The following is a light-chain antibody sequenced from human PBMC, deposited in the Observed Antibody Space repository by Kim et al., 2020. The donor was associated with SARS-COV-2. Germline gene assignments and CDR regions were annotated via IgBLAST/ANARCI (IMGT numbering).Light chain of an antibody. CDR1: QDIRNN. V-gene: IGKV1-33*01. CDR2: DVS. Sequence: ASVGERVTITGEASQDIRNNLNWYQKKPGKAPRLLIYDVSRLETGVPSRFSGSGSGTDFTFTITGLQPEDIATYYCQQFENLPLTFGGGTKVDIK. CDR3: QQFENLPLT. J-gene: IGKJ4*01.